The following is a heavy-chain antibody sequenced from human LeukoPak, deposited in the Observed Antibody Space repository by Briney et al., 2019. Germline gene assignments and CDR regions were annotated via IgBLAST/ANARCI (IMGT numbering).Heavy chain of an antibody. CDR3: ARNILFAFDI. D-gene: IGHD2/OR15-2a*01. Sequence: PGGSLRLSCAVSGFTVSNNYMSWVRQAPGKGLEWVSGFYSGGSSYYADSVKGRFTISRDNSKSTLYLQMNSLRAEDTAMYYCARNILFAFDIWGQGTMVTVSS. V-gene: IGHV3-66*01. J-gene: IGHJ3*02. CDR2: FYSGGSS. CDR1: GFTVSNNY.